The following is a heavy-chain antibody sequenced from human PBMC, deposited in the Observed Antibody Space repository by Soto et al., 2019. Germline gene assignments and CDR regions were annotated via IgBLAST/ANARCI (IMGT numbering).Heavy chain of an antibody. D-gene: IGHD3-3*01. CDR1: GFTFSSYG. Sequence: QVQLVESGGGVVQPGRSLRLSCAASGFTFSSYGMHWVRQAPGKGLEWVAVIWFDGSNKYYADSVKGRFTISRDNSKNTLYLQMNSLRAEDTAIYYCARDLDVWSGYYLVDYWGQGTLVTVSS. CDR2: IWFDGSNK. CDR3: ARDLDVWSGYYLVDY. V-gene: IGHV3-33*01. J-gene: IGHJ4*02.